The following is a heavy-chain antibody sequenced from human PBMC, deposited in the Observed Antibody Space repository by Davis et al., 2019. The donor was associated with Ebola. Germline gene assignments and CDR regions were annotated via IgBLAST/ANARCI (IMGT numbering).Heavy chain of an antibody. V-gene: IGHV3-23*01. Sequence: GESLKISCAASGFTFSSYAMSWVRQAQGKGLEWVSAISGSGGSTYYADSVKGRFTISRDNSKNTLYLQMNSLRAEDTAVYYCAKCERFDDFWSGYYYYYGMDVWGQGTTVTVSS. J-gene: IGHJ6*02. CDR2: ISGSGGST. CDR3: AKCERFDDFWSGYYYYYGMDV. D-gene: IGHD3-3*01. CDR1: GFTFSSYA.